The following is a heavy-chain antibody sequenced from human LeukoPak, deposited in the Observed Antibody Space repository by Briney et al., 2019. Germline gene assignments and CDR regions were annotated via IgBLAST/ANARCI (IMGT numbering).Heavy chain of an antibody. CDR1: GYTFTNYD. V-gene: IGHV1-8*02. Sequence: ASVKVSCKASGYTFTNYDINWVRQAPGQGLEWLGWVSTDSGNSDSAQKFQGRITLTRDTSISTVFLELRNLRSDDTAVYYCARGVSRVVDYWGQGTLVTVSS. D-gene: IGHD3-16*01. CDR3: ARGVSRVVDY. CDR2: VSTDSGNS. J-gene: IGHJ4*02.